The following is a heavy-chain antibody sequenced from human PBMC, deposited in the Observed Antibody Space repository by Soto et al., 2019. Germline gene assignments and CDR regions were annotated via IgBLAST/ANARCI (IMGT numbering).Heavy chain of an antibody. J-gene: IGHJ6*02. D-gene: IGHD5-18*01. Sequence: GGSLRLSCAASGFTFSSYSMNWVRQAPGKGLEWVSYISSSSSTIYYADSVKGRFTISRDNAKNSLYLQMNSLRDEDTAVYYCASYVDTAMVTSYSYSGMDVWGQGTTGTAS. CDR1: GFTFSSYS. CDR3: ASYVDTAMVTSYSYSGMDV. V-gene: IGHV3-48*02. CDR2: ISSSSSTI.